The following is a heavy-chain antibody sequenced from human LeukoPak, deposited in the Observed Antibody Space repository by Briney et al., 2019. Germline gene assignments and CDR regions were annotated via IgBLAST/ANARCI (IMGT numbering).Heavy chain of an antibody. V-gene: IGHV3-74*01. CDR3: AKDFGGYYSAYFQN. Sequence: GGSLRLSCAASGFTFNSFWMHWVRLVPGKGLEWVSRSNSDGSITSYADSVTGRFTISRNNAEKTLYLQMNSLRVEDTAVYYCAKDFGGYYSAYFQNWGQGTLVTVSS. D-gene: IGHD3-22*01. CDR2: SNSDGSIT. J-gene: IGHJ1*01. CDR1: GFTFNSFW.